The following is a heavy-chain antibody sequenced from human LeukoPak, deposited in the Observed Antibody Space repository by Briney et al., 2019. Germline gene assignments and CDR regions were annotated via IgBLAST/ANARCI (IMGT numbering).Heavy chain of an antibody. CDR1: GSTFSTYG. CDR3: ATSTGSPYYFDY. Sequence: GRSLRLSCAASGSTFSTYGMHWVRQAPGKGLEWVAFIRYDGRNKYYADSVKGRFTISRDNSKNTLCLQMSSLRAEDTAVYYCATSTGSPYYFDYWGQGTLVTVSS. V-gene: IGHV3-30*02. CDR2: IRYDGRNK. J-gene: IGHJ4*02.